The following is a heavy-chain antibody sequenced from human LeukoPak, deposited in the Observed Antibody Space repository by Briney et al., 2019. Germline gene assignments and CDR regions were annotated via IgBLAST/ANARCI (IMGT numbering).Heavy chain of an antibody. CDR3: ARDPIAAAEPIDF. Sequence: NPSETLSLTCTVSGASICSGDDYWSWLRQPPGKGLEWIGYVYYSGSTHCNPSLKSRVTMSVDTSKNQFSLQLSYVTAADTAVYYCARDPIAAAEPIDFWGQGILVTVSS. J-gene: IGHJ4*02. D-gene: IGHD6-13*01. CDR2: VYYSGST. V-gene: IGHV4-30-4*01. CDR1: GASICSGDDY.